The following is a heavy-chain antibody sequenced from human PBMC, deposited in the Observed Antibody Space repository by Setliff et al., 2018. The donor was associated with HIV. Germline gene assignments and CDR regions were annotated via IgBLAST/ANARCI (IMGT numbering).Heavy chain of an antibody. J-gene: IGHJ3*02. D-gene: IGHD3-22*01. Sequence: SETLSLTCAVYGGSFSGYYWSWIRQPPGKGLEWIGEINHSGSTNYNPSLKSRVSLSLDTSKNQFSRKLSSVTAADTAVYYCARHSITLVVGVPERDDAVDIWGQGTMVTVSS. V-gene: IGHV4-34*01. CDR3: ARHSITLVVGVPERDDAVDI. CDR2: INHSGST. CDR1: GGSFSGYY.